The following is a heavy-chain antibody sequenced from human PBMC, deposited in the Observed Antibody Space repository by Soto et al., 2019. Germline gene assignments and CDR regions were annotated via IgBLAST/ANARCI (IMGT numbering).Heavy chain of an antibody. CDR3: ARGGAARPYYYYYGMDV. D-gene: IGHD6-6*01. V-gene: IGHV1-69*13. J-gene: IGHJ6*02. Sequence: SVKVSCKACGGTFSSYAISWVRQAPGQGLEWMGGIIPIFGTANYAQKFQGRVTITADESTSTAYMELRSLRSEDTAVYYCARGGAARPYYYYYGMDVWGQGTTVTVSS. CDR1: GGTFSSYA. CDR2: IIPIFGTA.